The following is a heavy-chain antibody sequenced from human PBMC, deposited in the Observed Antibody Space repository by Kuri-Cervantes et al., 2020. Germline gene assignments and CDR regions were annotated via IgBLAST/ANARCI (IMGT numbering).Heavy chain of an antibody. CDR1: GFTFSSYA. CDR2: ISYDGSNK. CDR3: ARGGCSGGSCFIDY. D-gene: IGHD2-15*01. Sequence: GGSLRLSCAASGFTFSSYAMHWVRQAPGKGLEWVAVISYDGSNKYYADSVKGRFTISRDNSKNTLYLQMNSLRAEDTAVYCCARGGCSGGSCFIDYWGQGTLVTVSS. J-gene: IGHJ4*02. V-gene: IGHV3-30-3*01.